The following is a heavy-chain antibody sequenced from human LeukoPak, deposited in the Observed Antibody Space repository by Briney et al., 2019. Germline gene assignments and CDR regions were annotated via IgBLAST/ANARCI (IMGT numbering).Heavy chain of an antibody. D-gene: IGHD4-4*01. Sequence: GASVKVSCKASGYTFTGYYMHWVRQAPGQGLEWMGWINPNSGGTNYAQKFQGRVTMTRDTSISTAYMELSRLRSDDTAVYYCARVSHDYSNYDDAFDIWGQGTMVTVSS. CDR1: GYTFTGYY. J-gene: IGHJ3*02. V-gene: IGHV1-2*02. CDR2: INPNSGGT. CDR3: ARVSHDYSNYDDAFDI.